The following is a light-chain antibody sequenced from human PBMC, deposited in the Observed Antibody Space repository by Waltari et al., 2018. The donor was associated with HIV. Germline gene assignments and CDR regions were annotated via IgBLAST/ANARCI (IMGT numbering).Light chain of an antibody. Sequence: DLQLAQSPSFLSASVGDRVTITCRASQGIVSYLAWYQQKPVKAPKLLIYAACTLQSGFPSRFSGRGAGTEDTLTISRLQPEDFATDYGQQLNSYARYTFGQGTKLEIK. V-gene: IGKV1-9*01. CDR2: AAC. CDR3: QQLNSYARYT. CDR1: QGIVSY. J-gene: IGKJ2*01.